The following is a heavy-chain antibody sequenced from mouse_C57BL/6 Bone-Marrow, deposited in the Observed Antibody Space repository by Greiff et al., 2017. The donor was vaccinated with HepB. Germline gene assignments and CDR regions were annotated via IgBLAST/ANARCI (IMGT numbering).Heavy chain of an antibody. CDR1: GFTFSDYG. CDR3: ARPRQRRPSMDY. CDR2: ISSGSSTI. Sequence: EVQVVESGGGLVKPGGSLKLSCAASGFTFSDYGMHWVRQAPEKGLEWVAYISSGSSTIYYADTVKGRFTISRDNAKNTLFLQMTSLRSEDTAMYYCARPRQRRPSMDYWGQGTSVTVSS. V-gene: IGHV5-17*01. J-gene: IGHJ4*01. D-gene: IGHD3-2*02.